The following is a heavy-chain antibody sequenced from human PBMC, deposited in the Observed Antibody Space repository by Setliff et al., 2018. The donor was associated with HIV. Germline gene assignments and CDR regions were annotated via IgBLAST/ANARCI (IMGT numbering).Heavy chain of an antibody. J-gene: IGHJ6*03. D-gene: IGHD2-2*01. CDR3: ASEARTRSTYYYSMDV. Sequence: GESLKISCKASGYTFTSNWIGWVRQVPGKGLEWMGIIDPRDSETRYSPSFEGQVTVSVDRSINTAYLHWSSLKASDTAMYYCASEARTRSTYYYSMDVWGKGTTVTVS. CDR2: IDPRDSET. V-gene: IGHV5-51*01. CDR1: GYTFTSNW.